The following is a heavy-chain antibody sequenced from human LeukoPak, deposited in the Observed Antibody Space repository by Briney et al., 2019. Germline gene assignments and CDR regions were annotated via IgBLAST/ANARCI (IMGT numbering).Heavy chain of an antibody. J-gene: IGHJ3*01. D-gene: IGHD3-10*01. Sequence: SETLSLTCTVSGGSISSYYWSWIRQPPGKGLEWIAYIYYSGSTNYNPSLKRRVTISVDTSKNQFSLKLSSVTAADTAVYYCARDGFNDAFDVWGQGTMVTVSS. CDR3: ARDGFNDAFDV. CDR1: GGSISSYY. CDR2: IYYSGST. V-gene: IGHV4-59*01.